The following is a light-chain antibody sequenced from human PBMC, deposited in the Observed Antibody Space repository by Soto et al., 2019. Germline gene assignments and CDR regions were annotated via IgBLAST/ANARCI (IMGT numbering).Light chain of an antibody. CDR1: QSVSSSY. Sequence: IVLTQSPGTLSLSPGERATLSCRGSQSVSSSYLAWYQQKPGQAPRLLIYGASSRATGIPDRFSGSGSGTDFTLTISRLEPEDFAVYYCQQFDNSQWTFGQGTKVDIK. V-gene: IGKV3-20*01. J-gene: IGKJ1*01. CDR2: GAS. CDR3: QQFDNSQWT.